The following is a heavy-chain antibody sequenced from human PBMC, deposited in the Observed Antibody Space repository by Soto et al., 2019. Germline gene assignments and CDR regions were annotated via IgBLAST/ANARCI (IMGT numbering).Heavy chain of an antibody. D-gene: IGHD1-26*01. J-gene: IGHJ1*01. CDR1: GFTFSSYA. Sequence: SLRLSCAASGFTFSSYAMRWVRQAPGKGLEWVAVISYDGSNKYYADSVKGRFTISRDNSKNTLYLQMNSLRAEDTAVYYCLMASVGASAEYFQHWGQGTLVTVSS. CDR2: ISYDGSNK. V-gene: IGHV3-30-3*01. CDR3: LMASVGASAEYFQH.